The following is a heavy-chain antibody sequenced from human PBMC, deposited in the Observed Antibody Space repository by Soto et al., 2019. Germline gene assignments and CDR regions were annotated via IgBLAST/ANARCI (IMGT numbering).Heavy chain of an antibody. Sequence: EVQLVESGGGLVQPGGSLRLSCAASGFTFSSYWMHWARQTPGQGLVWVLSISGDGQIIPHADSVKGRFTVSRDNAKNTLYLQMSSLRAEDTAVYYCVREDSSGGMCKRFDSWGQGLLVTVSS. D-gene: IGHD2-15*01. J-gene: IGHJ4*02. V-gene: IGHV3-74*01. CDR1: GFTFSSYW. CDR3: VREDSSGGMCKRFDS. CDR2: ISGDGQII.